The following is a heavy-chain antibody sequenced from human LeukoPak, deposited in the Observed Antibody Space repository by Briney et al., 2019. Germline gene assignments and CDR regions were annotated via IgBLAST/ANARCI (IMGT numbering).Heavy chain of an antibody. CDR1: GVSISSSSYY. V-gene: IGHV4-39*01. CDR3: ARGTVAGWYNWFDP. Sequence: SETLSLTCTVSGVSISSSSYYWGWIRQPPGKGLEWIGSIYYSGSTYYNPSLKSRVTISVDTSKNQFSLKLSSVTAADTAVYYCARGTVAGWYNWFDPWGQGTLVTVSS. CDR2: IYYSGST. D-gene: IGHD6-19*01. J-gene: IGHJ5*02.